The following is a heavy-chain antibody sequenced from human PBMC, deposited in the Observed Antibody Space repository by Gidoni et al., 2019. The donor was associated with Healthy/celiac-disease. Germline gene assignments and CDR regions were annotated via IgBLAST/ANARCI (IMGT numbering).Heavy chain of an antibody. CDR1: GGSFSGYY. J-gene: IGHJ4*02. V-gene: IGHV4-34*01. CDR3: ARGPWGDY. Sequence: QVQLQQWGAGLLKPSETLSLTCAVYGGSFSGYYWSWIRQPPGKGLEWIGEINHSGSTNYNPSLKIRVTISVDTSKNQFSLKLSSVTAADTAVYYCARGPWGDYWGQGTLVTVSS. D-gene: IGHD3-16*01. CDR2: INHSGST.